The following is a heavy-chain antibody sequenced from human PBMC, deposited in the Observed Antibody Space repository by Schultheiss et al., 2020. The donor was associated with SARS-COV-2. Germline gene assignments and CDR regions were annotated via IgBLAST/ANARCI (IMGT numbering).Heavy chain of an antibody. V-gene: IGHV1-8*01. CDR3: ARGSYCSSTSCQLGYYYGMDG. J-gene: IGHJ6*02. Sequence: ASVKVSCKASGYIFTSYDINWVRQATGQGLEWMGWMNPNSGNTGYAQKFKGRVTMTRNTSISTAYMELSSLRSEDTAVYYCARGSYCSSTSCQLGYYYGMDGWGQGTAVTVYS. CDR1: GYIFTSYD. D-gene: IGHD2-2*01. CDR2: MNPNSGNT.